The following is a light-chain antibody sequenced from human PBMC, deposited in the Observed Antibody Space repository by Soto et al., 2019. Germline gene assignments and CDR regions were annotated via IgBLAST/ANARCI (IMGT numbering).Light chain of an antibody. V-gene: IGKV1-39*01. CDR1: QRISSS. CDR2: AAS. CDR3: QQGYSTPVT. Sequence: DIQMTQSPSSLSASVGDRVTITCRASQRISSSLNWYQQKPGKAPKLLIYAASSLQSGVPSRFSGSGSGADFTLTISSLQPEDFATYYCQQGYSTPVTFGQGTKVEIK. J-gene: IGKJ1*01.